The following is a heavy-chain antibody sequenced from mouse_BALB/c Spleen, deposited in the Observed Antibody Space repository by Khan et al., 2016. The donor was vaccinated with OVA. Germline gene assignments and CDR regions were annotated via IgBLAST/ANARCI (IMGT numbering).Heavy chain of an antibody. V-gene: IGHV1S137*01. Sequence: QVQLQQSGIELVRPGVSVKISCKGSGYTFTDFAIHWVKQSHAKSLEWIGVISTYYGHPTYNQKFQDKATMTVDKSSSTAYMEFARLTSEDSAIYYCVRGSGNFRFAYWGQGTPVTVSA. D-gene: IGHD1-3*01. CDR2: ISTYYGHP. CDR3: VRGSGNFRFAY. J-gene: IGHJ3*01. CDR1: GYTFTDFA.